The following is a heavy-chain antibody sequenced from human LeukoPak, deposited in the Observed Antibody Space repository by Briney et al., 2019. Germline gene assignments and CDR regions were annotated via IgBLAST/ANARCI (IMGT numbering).Heavy chain of an antibody. Sequence: GGSLRLSCAASGFTFSSYEMTWVRQAPGEGLEWVSHISSSGSTIYYTDSVKGRFTISRDNSKNLLYLQMNSLRAEDTAIYYCARTVARIGYWGQGTLVTVSS. J-gene: IGHJ4*02. CDR2: ISSSGSTI. D-gene: IGHD4-23*01. V-gene: IGHV3-48*03. CDR3: ARTVARIGY. CDR1: GFTFSSYE.